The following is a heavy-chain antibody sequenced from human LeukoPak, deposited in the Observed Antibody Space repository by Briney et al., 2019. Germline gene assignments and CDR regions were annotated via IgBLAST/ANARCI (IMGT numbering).Heavy chain of an antibody. CDR2: INPNSGGT. CDR3: ARVGIFGVVIALDY. J-gene: IGHJ4*02. Sequence: ASVQVSCKASGYTFTGYYMHWVRQAPGQGLEWMGWINPNSGGTNYAQKFQGRVTMTRDTSISTAYMELSRLRSDDTAVYYCARVGIFGVVIALDYWGQGTLVTVSS. CDR1: GYTFTGYY. D-gene: IGHD3-3*01. V-gene: IGHV1-2*02.